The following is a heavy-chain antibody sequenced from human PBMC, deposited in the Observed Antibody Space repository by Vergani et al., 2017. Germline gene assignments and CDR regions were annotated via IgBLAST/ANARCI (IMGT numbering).Heavy chain of an antibody. D-gene: IGHD2-8*02. V-gene: IGHV3-23*01. CDR3: VRTEYCTGIACNTRFDS. CDR2: ISGSGGRT. Sequence: EVQLLESGGGLVQPGGSLRLSCAASGFTFSSYAMSWVRQAPGKGLEWVSAISGSGGRTYYADSVKGRFTISRDNAKNTVFLQMNNLRADDAGVYYCVRTEYCTGIACNTRFDSWGQGALVTVSS. CDR1: GFTFSSYA. J-gene: IGHJ5*01.